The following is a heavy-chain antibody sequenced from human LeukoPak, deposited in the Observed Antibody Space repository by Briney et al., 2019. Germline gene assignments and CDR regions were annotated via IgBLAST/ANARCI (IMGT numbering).Heavy chain of an antibody. CDR1: GGSITGYY. CDR3: ALYYYGSGFDY. D-gene: IGHD3-10*01. V-gene: IGHV4-59*12. Sequence: SETLSLTCTVSGGSITGYYWTWIRQSPGKGLEWIGYIYYSGSTSYTPSLKSRVTISIDTSKNQFSLKLSSVTAADTAVYYCALYYYGSGFDYWGQGTLVTVSS. CDR2: IYYSGST. J-gene: IGHJ4*02.